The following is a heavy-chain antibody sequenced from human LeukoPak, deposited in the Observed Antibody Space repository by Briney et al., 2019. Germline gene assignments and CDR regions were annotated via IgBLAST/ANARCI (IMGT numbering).Heavy chain of an antibody. CDR2: IYYSGST. Sequence: SETLSLTCTVSGGSISSSSYYWGWIRQPPGKGLEWIGSIYYSGSTYYNPSLKSRVTISIDTSKNQFSLKLSSVTAADTAVYYCATIRVLRFLEWLTPSYWGQGTLVTVSS. D-gene: IGHD3-3*01. J-gene: IGHJ4*02. CDR3: ATIRVLRFLEWLTPSY. V-gene: IGHV4-39*01. CDR1: GGSISSSSYY.